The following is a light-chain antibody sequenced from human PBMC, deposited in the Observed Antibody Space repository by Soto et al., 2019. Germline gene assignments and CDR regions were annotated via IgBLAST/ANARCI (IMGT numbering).Light chain of an antibody. CDR3: CSYVGTTTI. CDR1: SSDIGSHNL. J-gene: IGLJ2*01. V-gene: IGLV2-23*01. CDR2: EAN. Sequence: QSALTRPASVSGSPGQSITISCTGGSSDIGSHNLVSWYQQYPGKAPKLMIFEANKRPSGVSNRFSGSKSGNTASLTVSGLQADDEADYYCCSYVGTTTIFGVGTKVTVL.